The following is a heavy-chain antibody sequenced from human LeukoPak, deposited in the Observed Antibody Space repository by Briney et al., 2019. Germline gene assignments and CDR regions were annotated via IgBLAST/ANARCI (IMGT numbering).Heavy chain of an antibody. CDR3: ASSPNYYGSGLHYCMDV. J-gene: IGHJ6*02. CDR2: IYYSGST. V-gene: IGHV4-59*08. CDR1: GGSISSYY. D-gene: IGHD3-10*01. Sequence: SETLFLTCTVSGGSISSYYWSWIRQAPGKGLEWIGDIYYSGSTNYNPSPKSRVTISVDTSKNQFSLKLISVTAADTAVYYCASSPNYYGSGLHYCMDVWGQGTTVTVSS.